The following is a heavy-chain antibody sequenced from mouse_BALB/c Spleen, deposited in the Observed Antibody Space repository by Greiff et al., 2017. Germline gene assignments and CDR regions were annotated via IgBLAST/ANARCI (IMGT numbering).Heavy chain of an antibody. CDR3: TRERFYDYDEGMDY. Sequence: EVMLVESGGGLVKPGGSLKLSCAASGFTFSSYTMSWVRQTPEKRLEWVATISSVGSYTYYPDSVKGRFTISRDNAKNTLYLQMSSLKSEDTAMYYCTRERFYDYDEGMDYWGQGTSVTVSS. CDR2: ISSVGSYT. D-gene: IGHD2-4*01. J-gene: IGHJ4*01. V-gene: IGHV5-6-4*01. CDR1: GFTFSSYT.